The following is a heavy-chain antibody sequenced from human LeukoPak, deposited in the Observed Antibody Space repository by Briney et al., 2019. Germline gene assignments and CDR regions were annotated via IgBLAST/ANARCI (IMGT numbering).Heavy chain of an antibody. Sequence: SETLSLTCNVSGGSISGYRWSWIRQPPGKGLEWLGYIYYSGSSNYNPSLKSRVTMSADTSKNQFSLKLSSVTAADTAVYYCARVVEQWLVHFDYWGQGTLVTVSS. D-gene: IGHD6-19*01. CDR1: GGSISGYR. CDR3: ARVVEQWLVHFDY. CDR2: IYYSGSS. V-gene: IGHV4-59*01. J-gene: IGHJ4*02.